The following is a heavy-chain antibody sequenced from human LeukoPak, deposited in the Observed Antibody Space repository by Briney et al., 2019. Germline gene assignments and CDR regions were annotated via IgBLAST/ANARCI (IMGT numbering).Heavy chain of an antibody. Sequence: PGGSLRLSCAASGDIFSTFAMSWVRQAPGRGLEWVSGISTISSTFYADSVKGRFTISRDNSKNTLYLQMNSLRAEDTAVYYCARVLLGALQGIDYWGQGTLVTVSS. CDR2: ISTISST. D-gene: IGHD3-16*01. J-gene: IGHJ4*02. CDR1: GDIFSTFA. V-gene: IGHV3-53*01. CDR3: ARVLLGALQGIDY.